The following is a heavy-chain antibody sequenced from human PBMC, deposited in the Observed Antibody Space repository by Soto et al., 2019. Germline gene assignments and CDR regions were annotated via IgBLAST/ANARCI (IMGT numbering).Heavy chain of an antibody. CDR3: ARVLKGGWCGGDCYGEGPFDI. Sequence: PSETLSLTCTVSGDFISNYYWSWIRQPPGKGLEWIAYIYYSGSANYNPSLKSRVTISVDTSKNQFSLNLNSVTAADTAVYYCARVLKGGWCGGDCYGEGPFDIWGQGTMVT. J-gene: IGHJ3*02. D-gene: IGHD2-21*02. CDR2: IYYSGSA. CDR1: GDFISNYY. V-gene: IGHV4-59*01.